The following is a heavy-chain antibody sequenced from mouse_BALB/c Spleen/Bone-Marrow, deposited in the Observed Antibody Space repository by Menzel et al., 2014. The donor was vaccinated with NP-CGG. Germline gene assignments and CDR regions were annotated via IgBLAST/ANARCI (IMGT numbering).Heavy chain of an antibody. J-gene: IGHJ2*01. Sequence: EVQLVESGPELEKPGASVKISCKASGYSFTGYNMNWVKQYNGQSLEWVGNVDPYYGSPIYNQKFKGKATLTVDQSSSTASMQLARLTSEGSAFYYCARSYKSFDFWGQGTTLTVSS. V-gene: IGHV1-39*01. CDR3: ARSYKSFDF. CDR1: GYSFTGYN. D-gene: IGHD1-3*01. CDR2: VDPYYGSP.